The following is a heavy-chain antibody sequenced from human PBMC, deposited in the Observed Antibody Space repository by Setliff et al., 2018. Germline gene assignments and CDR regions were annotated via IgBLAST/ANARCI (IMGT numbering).Heavy chain of an antibody. CDR2: VFVSGST. J-gene: IGHJ6*03. Sequence: SETLSLTCTVSGASISSDAYYWSWIRRPAGKGLEWIGRVFVSGSTNYNPSLKSRVTISVDTSKNQFSLKLSSVTAADTAIYYCARGRGVATISRRDSYFYMDVWGKGTTVTVSS. CDR3: ARGRGVATISRRDSYFYMDV. CDR1: GASISSDAYY. D-gene: IGHD5-12*01. V-gene: IGHV4-61*10.